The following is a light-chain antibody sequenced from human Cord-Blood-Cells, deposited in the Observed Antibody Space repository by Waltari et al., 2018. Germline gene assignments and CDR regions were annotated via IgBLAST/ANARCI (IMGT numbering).Light chain of an antibody. Sequence: DIKMNQSPSSLSASVGDRVTITCRSSQRISSYLNWYQQKPGKAPKLLIYAASSLQSGVPSRFSGSGSGTDFTLTISSLQPEDFATYYCQQSYSTPWTFGQGTKVEIK. CDR3: QQSYSTPWT. CDR1: QRISSY. J-gene: IGKJ1*01. V-gene: IGKV1-39*01. CDR2: AAS.